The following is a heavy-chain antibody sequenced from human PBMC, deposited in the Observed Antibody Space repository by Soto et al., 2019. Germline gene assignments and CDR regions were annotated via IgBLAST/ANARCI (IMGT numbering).Heavy chain of an antibody. J-gene: IGHJ4*02. CDR3: ARQLSHICDS. V-gene: IGHV5-51*01. CDR1: GYSFTSYW. Sequence: PGESLKISCKGSGYSFTSYWIGWVRQMPGKGLEWMGIIYPGTSDIRYSPSCRGHVTISADEAVSTAYLQWSSLKASDTAMYYCARQLSHICDSWGQGTLVTVSS. D-gene: IGHD3-3*02. CDR2: IYPGTSDI.